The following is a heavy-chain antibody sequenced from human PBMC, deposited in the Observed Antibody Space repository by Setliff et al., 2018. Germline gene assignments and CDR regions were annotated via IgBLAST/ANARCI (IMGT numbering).Heavy chain of an antibody. CDR1: GFTFSNAW. CDR3: TTNRSSRGFDY. Sequence: PGGSLRLSCAASGFTFSNAWMSWVRQAPGKGLEWVGRIKSKTDGGTTDYAAPVKGRFTISRDDSRNTLYLQMNSLKTEDTAVYYCTTNRSSRGFDYWGQGTLVTVSS. CDR2: IKSKTDGGTT. D-gene: IGHD6-13*01. V-gene: IGHV3-15*01. J-gene: IGHJ4*02.